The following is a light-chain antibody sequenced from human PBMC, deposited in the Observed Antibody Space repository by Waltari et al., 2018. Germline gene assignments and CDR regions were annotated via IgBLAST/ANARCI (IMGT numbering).Light chain of an antibody. V-gene: IGKV1-39*01. CDR2: ATS. Sequence: DIQMTQAPSSLSASVGDRVHITCRTSQTISTYLHWYQQKPGKAPRLLIYATSNLQSWVPSRFSSSGSRTDFTRTISSLQPEECAVYYCQQSYTTPLTFGGGTKVEIK. CDR3: QQSYTTPLT. CDR1: QTISTY. J-gene: IGKJ4*01.